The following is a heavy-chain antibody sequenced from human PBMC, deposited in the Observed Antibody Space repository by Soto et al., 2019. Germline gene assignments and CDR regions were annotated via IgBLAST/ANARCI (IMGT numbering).Heavy chain of an antibody. V-gene: IGHV4-39*01. Sequence: SETLSLTCTVSGGSISSSSDYWGWIRQPPGKGLEWIGSIYYSGGTYYNPSLKSRVTISVDTSKNQFSLKLSSVTAADTAVYYCARPSTMYYDFWSGYSYWFDPWGQGTLVTVSS. CDR3: ARPSTMYYDFWSGYSYWFDP. CDR2: IYYSGGT. J-gene: IGHJ5*02. CDR1: GGSISSSSDY. D-gene: IGHD3-3*01.